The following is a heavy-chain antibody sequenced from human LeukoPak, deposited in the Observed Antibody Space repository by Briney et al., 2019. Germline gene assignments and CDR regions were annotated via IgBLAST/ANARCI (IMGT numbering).Heavy chain of an antibody. V-gene: IGHV3-7*01. J-gene: IGHJ4*02. CDR1: GFSFSSYW. D-gene: IGHD2-8*01. Sequence: GGSLRLSCAPSGFSFSSYWMAWVRQAPGKGLEWVGNIKQDGSEQYYVDSLQGRFTISRDNAKNSLYLQMNSLRVEDTAVYYRARGLSYCSNGICPFDYWGQGTLVTVSS. CDR3: ARGLSYCSNGICPFDY. CDR2: IKQDGSEQ.